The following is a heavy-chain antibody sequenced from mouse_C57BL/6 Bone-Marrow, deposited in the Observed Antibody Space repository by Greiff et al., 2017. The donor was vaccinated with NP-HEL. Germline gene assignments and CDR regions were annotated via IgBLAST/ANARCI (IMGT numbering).Heavy chain of an antibody. D-gene: IGHD6-1*01. V-gene: IGHV8-8*01. CDR3: ARIGGSLDY. J-gene: IGHJ2*01. CDR1: GFSLSTFGMG. CDR2: IWCDDDK. Sequence: QVTLKVSGPGILQPSQTLSLTCSFSGFSLSTFGMGVGWLRQPSGKGLEWLAHIWCDDDKYYNPVMKSRPSTFKDTSKNQVFLKNANVDADDTATYYCARIGGSLDYWGQGTTLTVSS.